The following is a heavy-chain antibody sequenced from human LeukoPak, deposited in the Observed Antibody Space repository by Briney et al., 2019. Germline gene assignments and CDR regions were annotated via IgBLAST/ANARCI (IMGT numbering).Heavy chain of an antibody. CDR3: ASLIYDGGENWFDP. J-gene: IGHJ5*02. CDR2: ISAYNGNT. Sequence: ASVKVSCKASGYTFTSYYMHWVRQAPGQGLEWMGWISAYNGNTNYAQKLQGRVTMTTDTSTSTAYMELRSLRSDDTAVYYCASLIYDGGENWFDPWGQGTLVTVSS. D-gene: IGHD4-23*01. CDR1: GYTFTSYY. V-gene: IGHV1-18*04.